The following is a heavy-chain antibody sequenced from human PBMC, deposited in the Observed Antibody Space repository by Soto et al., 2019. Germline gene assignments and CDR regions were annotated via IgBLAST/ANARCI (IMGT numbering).Heavy chain of an antibody. D-gene: IGHD3-3*01. V-gene: IGHV3-23*01. Sequence: GSLRLSCAASGFTFSSYAMSWVRQAPGKGLELVSAIIGSGGSTYYADSVKGRFTISRDNSKHTLYLQMNSLRSEDTAVYCCAKDLLRFLEWLGATYGMDXWGQGTSVTVS. CDR2: IIGSGGST. CDR1: GFTFSSYA. J-gene: IGHJ6*02. CDR3: AKDLLRFLEWLGATYGMDX.